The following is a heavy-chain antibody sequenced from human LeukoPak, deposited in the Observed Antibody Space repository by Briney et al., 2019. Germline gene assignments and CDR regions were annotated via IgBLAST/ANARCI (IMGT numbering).Heavy chain of an antibody. CDR2: ISSSGSYI. CDR3: ARGALYDDILTGIDY. V-gene: IGHV3-21*06. CDR1: GFTLSSYS. J-gene: IGHJ4*02. D-gene: IGHD3-9*01. Sequence: TGGSLTLPCVASGFTLSSYSLNWLRHAPGKGLEWFSYISSSGSYIYDGDSVKGRFTISRDNAKNSMDLQMSSLRAEDTAVYYCARGALYDDILTGIDYWGQGTLVTVSP.